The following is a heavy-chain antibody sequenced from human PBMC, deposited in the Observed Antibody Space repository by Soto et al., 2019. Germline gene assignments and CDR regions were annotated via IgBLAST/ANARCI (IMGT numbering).Heavy chain of an antibody. D-gene: IGHD3-10*01. CDR3: TRESPPNYYYGMDV. CDR2: VVPFLRVT. V-gene: IGHV1-69*02. CDR1: GGTFYRHT. Sequence: QVQMVQSGAEVKKPGSSVNISCKASGGTFYRHTITWVRQAPGQGPEWMGRVVPFLRVTTYAQKFRDRLTIVEDKATDTAYMELGSLTSEDSAIYYCTRESPPNYYYGMDVWGQGTTVTVS. J-gene: IGHJ6*02.